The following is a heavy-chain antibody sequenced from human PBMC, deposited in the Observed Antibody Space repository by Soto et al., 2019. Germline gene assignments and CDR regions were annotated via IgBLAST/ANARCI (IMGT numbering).Heavy chain of an antibody. CDR3: ARGPYCSSTSCLGAVDY. CDR1: GGSFSGYY. D-gene: IGHD2-2*01. V-gene: IGHV4-34*01. CDR2: INHSGST. Sequence: SETLSLTCAVYGGSFSGYYWSWIRQPPGKGLEWIGEINHSGSTNYNPSLKSRVTISVDTSKNQFSLKLSSVTAADTAVYYCARGPYCSSTSCLGAVDYWGQGTLVTVSS. J-gene: IGHJ4*02.